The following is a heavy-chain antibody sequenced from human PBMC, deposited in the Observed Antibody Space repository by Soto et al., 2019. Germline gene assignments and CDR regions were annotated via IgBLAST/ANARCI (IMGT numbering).Heavy chain of an antibody. D-gene: IGHD4-17*01. Sequence: QVQLQESGPGLVKPSETLSLTCTVSGGSISSYDWSWIRQPPGKGLEWIGYIFYSGSTNYNPSLKSRVTISVDTSKNQFSLKLSSVTAADTAVYYCARRYGSAFDIWGHGTMVTVSS. CDR3: ARRYGSAFDI. J-gene: IGHJ3*02. V-gene: IGHV4-59*01. CDR2: IFYSGST. CDR1: GGSISSYD.